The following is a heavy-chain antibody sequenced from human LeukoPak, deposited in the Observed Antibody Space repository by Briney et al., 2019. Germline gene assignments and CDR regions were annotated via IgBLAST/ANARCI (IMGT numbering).Heavy chain of an antibody. J-gene: IGHJ4*02. CDR3: ARVGNGYNSYYFDY. D-gene: IGHD5-24*01. CDR1: GGSFSGYY. CDR2: IYYSGST. Sequence: PSETLSLTCAVYGGSFSGYYWSWIRQPPGKGLEWIGYIYYSGSTNYNPSLKSRVTISVDTSKNQFSLKLSSVTAADTAVYYCARVGNGYNSYYFDYWGQGTLVTVSS. V-gene: IGHV4-59*01.